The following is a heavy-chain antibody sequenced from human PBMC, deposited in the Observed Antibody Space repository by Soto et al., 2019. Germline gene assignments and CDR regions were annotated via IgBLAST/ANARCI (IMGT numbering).Heavy chain of an antibody. D-gene: IGHD3-9*01. J-gene: IGHJ4*02. CDR1: GFTFSLSA. CDR3: AKGPEYDILTGCDY. V-gene: IGHV3-23*01. CDR2: LSGGGSTT. Sequence: ESGGGFVQPGESLRLSCAASGFTFSLSAMSWVRQAPGRGLDWVSSLSGGGSTTDYADSVKGRFTISSDNSKNTVHLQMNSLRAEDTAVYYCAKGPEYDILTGCDYWGQGALVTVSS.